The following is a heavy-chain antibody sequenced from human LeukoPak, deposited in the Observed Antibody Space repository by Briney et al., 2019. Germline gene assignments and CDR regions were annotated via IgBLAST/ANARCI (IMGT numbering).Heavy chain of an antibody. CDR2: INHSGST. D-gene: IGHD1-26*01. CDR1: GGSFSGYY. J-gene: IGHJ4*02. Sequence: SETLSLTCAVYGGSFSGYYWSWIRQPPGKWLEWIGEINHSGSTNYNPSLKSRVTISVDTSKNQFSLKLSSVTAADTAVYYCARRPRKWELRVYFDYWGQGTLVTVSS. V-gene: IGHV4-34*01. CDR3: ARRPRKWELRVYFDY.